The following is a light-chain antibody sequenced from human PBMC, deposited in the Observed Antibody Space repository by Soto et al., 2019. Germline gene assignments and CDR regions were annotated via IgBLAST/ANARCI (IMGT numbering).Light chain of an antibody. CDR1: QSISNS. V-gene: IGKV1-5*03. Sequence: DIQMTQSPSTLSASVGDRVTITCRASQSISNSLAWYQQKPGKAPKLLIYKASSLETGVPSRFSGSGSGTEFTLTISSLQPDDFATYYCQQYNIYWAFGQGTKVEVK. CDR2: KAS. J-gene: IGKJ1*01. CDR3: QQYNIYWA.